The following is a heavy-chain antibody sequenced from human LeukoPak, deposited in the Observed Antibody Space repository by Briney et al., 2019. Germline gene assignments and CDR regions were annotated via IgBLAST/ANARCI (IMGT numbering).Heavy chain of an antibody. J-gene: IGHJ5*02. V-gene: IGHV4-34*01. D-gene: IGHD3-22*01. Sequence: SETLSLTCAVYGGSFSGYYGSWIRQPPGKGLEXIGEINHSGSTNYNPSLKSRVTISVDTSKNQFSLKLSSVTAADTAVYYCARDITMIVVDWFDPWGQGTLVTVSS. CDR1: GGSFSGYY. CDR3: ARDITMIVVDWFDP. CDR2: INHSGST.